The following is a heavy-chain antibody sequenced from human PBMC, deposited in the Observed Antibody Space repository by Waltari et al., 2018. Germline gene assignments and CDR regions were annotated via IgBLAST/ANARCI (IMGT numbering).Heavy chain of an antibody. Sequence: QVQLQQSGPGLVRPSQTLTLTCAISGDSVSSNTAAWNWIRQSPSRGLEWLGRTYYRSKWSNDYALSVNSRITINPDTSQNQFSLQLKSVTPEDTAVYYCASHGPWTFNYWGQGTLVTVSS. D-gene: IGHD1-1*01. CDR3: ASHGPWTFNY. CDR2: TYYRSKWSN. CDR1: GDSVSSNTAA. V-gene: IGHV6-1*01. J-gene: IGHJ4*02.